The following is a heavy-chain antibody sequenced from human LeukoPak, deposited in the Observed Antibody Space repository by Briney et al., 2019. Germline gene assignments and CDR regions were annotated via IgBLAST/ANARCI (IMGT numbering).Heavy chain of an antibody. Sequence: SVKVSCKASGGTFSSYAISWVRQAPGQGLGWMGGIIPIFGTANYAQKFQGRVTITADESTSTAYMELSSLRSEDTAVYYCARVGYSSSWPLNWFDPWGQGTLVTVSS. D-gene: IGHD6-13*01. V-gene: IGHV1-69*13. CDR2: IIPIFGTA. CDR1: GGTFSSYA. CDR3: ARVGYSSSWPLNWFDP. J-gene: IGHJ5*02.